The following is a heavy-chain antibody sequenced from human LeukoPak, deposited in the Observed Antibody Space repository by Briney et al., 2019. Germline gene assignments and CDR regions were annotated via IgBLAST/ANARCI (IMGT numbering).Heavy chain of an antibody. CDR3: ARIKEENSSGWRTGFDAFDI. Sequence: SGPTLVNPTQTLTLTCTFSGFSLSTSGRCVSWIRQPPGKALEWLARIDWDDDKYYSTSLKTRLTISKDTSKNQVVLTMTNMDPVDTATYYCARIKEENSSGWRTGFDAFDIWGQGTMVTVSS. CDR2: IDWDDDK. V-gene: IGHV2-70*11. J-gene: IGHJ3*02. D-gene: IGHD6-19*01. CDR1: GFSLSTSGRC.